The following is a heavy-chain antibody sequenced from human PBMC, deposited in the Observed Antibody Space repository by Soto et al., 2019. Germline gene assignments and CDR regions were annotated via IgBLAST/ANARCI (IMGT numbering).Heavy chain of an antibody. CDR3: ARVGSSGWSPDY. Sequence: SETLSLTSTVSGGSISGHYWIWIRQSPGKGLEWIGYIFYTGSTNYNPSLKSRVTLSVDTSKNQFSLRLSSVTAADTAVYYCARVGSSGWSPDYWGQGTLVTVSS. D-gene: IGHD6-19*01. CDR2: IFYTGST. V-gene: IGHV4-59*11. CDR1: GGSISGHY. J-gene: IGHJ4*02.